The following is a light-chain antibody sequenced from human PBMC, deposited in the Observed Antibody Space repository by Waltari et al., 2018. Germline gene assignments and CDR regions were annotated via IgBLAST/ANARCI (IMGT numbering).Light chain of an antibody. V-gene: IGLV6-57*04. CDR3: QSYDDSNQV. J-gene: IGLJ2*01. CDR1: SGSIASNH. Sequence: NFMLTQPHSVSESPGKTVTISCTRSSGSIASNHAQWYQQRPGSAPTTVIYEDTQRPSGVPDRFSGSIDRSSNSASLTISGLKAEDEADYYCQSYDDSNQVFGGGTKLTVL. CDR2: EDT.